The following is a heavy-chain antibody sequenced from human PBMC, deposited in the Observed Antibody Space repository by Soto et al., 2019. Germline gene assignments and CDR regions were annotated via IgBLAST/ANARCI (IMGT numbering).Heavy chain of an antibody. J-gene: IGHJ4*02. CDR2: ISYDGSNK. CDR1: GFPFSSYG. V-gene: IGHV3-30*18. Sequence: PGGSLRLSCAASGFPFSSYGMHWVRQAPGKGLEWVAVISYDGSNKYYADSVKGRFTISRDNSKNTLYLQLDSLGAEDTAVYYCAKNPGYYYDSTGYHFDYWGQGTLVTVSS. CDR3: AKNPGYYYDSTGYHFDY. D-gene: IGHD3-22*01.